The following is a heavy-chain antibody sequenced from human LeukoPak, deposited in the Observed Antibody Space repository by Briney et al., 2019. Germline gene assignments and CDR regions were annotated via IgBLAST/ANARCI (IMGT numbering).Heavy chain of an antibody. J-gene: IGHJ3*02. Sequence: GASVKVSCKASGYTFTSYDINWVRQATGQGLEWMGWISAYNGNTHYAQKLQGRVTMTTDTSTSTASMELRSLRSDDTALYFCASTSAYSSASTGYAFDIWGQGTLVTVSS. CDR3: ASTSAYSSASTGYAFDI. CDR2: ISAYNGNT. V-gene: IGHV1-18*01. D-gene: IGHD3-22*01. CDR1: GYTFTSYD.